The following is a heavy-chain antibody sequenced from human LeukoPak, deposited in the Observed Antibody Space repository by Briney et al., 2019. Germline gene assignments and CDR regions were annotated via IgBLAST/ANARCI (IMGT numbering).Heavy chain of an antibody. D-gene: IGHD3-10*01. J-gene: IGHJ6*03. CDR3: AGGSGYCCYYMDV. V-gene: IGHV4-34*01. Sequence: SETLSLTCAVYGGSFSGYYWSWIRQPPGKGLEWIGEIYHSGSTNYNPSLKSRVTISVDTSKNQFSLKLSSVTAADTAVYYCAGGSGYCCYYMDVWGKGTTVTVSS. CDR1: GGSFSGYY. CDR2: IYHSGST.